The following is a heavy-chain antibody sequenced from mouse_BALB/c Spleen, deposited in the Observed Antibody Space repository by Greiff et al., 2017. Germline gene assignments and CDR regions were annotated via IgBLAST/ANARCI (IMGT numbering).Heavy chain of an antibody. CDR3: ARSDYGSYYYAMDY. CDR2: INPYNDGT. D-gene: IGHD1-2*01. J-gene: IGHJ4*01. V-gene: IGHV1-14*01. CDR1: GYTFTSYV. Sequence: EVQLQQSGPELVKPGASVKMSCKASGYTFTSYVMHWVRQKPGQGLEWIGYINPYNDGTKYNEKFKGKATLTSDNSSSTAYMELSSLTSEDSAVYYCARSDYGSYYYAMDYWGQGTSVTVSS.